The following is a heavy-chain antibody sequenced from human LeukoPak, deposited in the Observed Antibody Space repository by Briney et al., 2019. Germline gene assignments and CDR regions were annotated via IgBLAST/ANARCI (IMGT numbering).Heavy chain of an antibody. CDR2: VHYTGNT. D-gene: IGHD3-16*01. CDR1: GGSISSSY. Sequence: SETLSLTCTVSGGSISSSYWSWIRRSPGKGLEWIGYVHYTGNTYYNPSLKSRVTISVDTSKNQFSLKLSSVTAADTAVYYCAATFSVPYYFDYWGQGTLVTVSS. CDR3: AATFSVPYYFDY. J-gene: IGHJ4*02. V-gene: IGHV4-59*01.